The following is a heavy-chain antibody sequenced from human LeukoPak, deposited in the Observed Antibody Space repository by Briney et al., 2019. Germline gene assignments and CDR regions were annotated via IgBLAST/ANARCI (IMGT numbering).Heavy chain of an antibody. CDR3: ARESDYMDV. CDR1: GGSISSYY. CDR2: IYYSGST. Sequence: SETLSLTCTVSGGSISSYYWSWIRQPPGKGLEWIEYIYYSGSTNYNPSLKSRVTISVDTSKNQFSPKLSSVTAADTAVYYCARESDYMDVWGKGTTVTVSS. J-gene: IGHJ6*03. V-gene: IGHV4-59*01.